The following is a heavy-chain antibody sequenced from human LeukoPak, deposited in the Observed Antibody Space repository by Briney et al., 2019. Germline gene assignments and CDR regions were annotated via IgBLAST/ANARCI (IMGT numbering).Heavy chain of an antibody. V-gene: IGHV3-30*01. D-gene: IGHD1-26*01. Sequence: GRSLRLSCAASGFTFSSYAMHWVRQAPGKGLEWVAVISYDGSNKYYADSVKGRFTISRDNSKNTLYLQMNSLRAEDTAVYYCASRLVGATPEDYWGQGTLVTVSS. CDR3: ASRLVGATPEDY. J-gene: IGHJ4*02. CDR2: ISYDGSNK. CDR1: GFTFSSYA.